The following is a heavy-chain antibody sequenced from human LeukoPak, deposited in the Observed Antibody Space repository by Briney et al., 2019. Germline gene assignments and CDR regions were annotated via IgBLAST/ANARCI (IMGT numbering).Heavy chain of an antibody. CDR3: ARDIGRFGELSPIDY. Sequence: SGGSLRLSCAASEFTFSSYAMQWVRQAPGKGLEWVAIISYDGGNKYYADSVKGRFTISRDNSKNTLYLQMNSLRAEDTAVYYCARDIGRFGELSPIDYWGQGTLVTVSS. CDR1: EFTFSSYA. CDR2: ISYDGGNK. D-gene: IGHD3-10*01. V-gene: IGHV3-30-3*01. J-gene: IGHJ4*02.